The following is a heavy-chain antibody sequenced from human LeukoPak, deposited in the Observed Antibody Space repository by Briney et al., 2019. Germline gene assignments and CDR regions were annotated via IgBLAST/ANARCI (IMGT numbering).Heavy chain of an antibody. CDR3: ARGDGSGWYDFDY. D-gene: IGHD6-19*01. CDR2: INPNSGGT. CDR1: GYTFTGYY. V-gene: IGHV1-2*02. J-gene: IGHJ4*02. Sequence: RASVKVSCKASGYTFTGYYMHWVRQAHGQGLEWMGWINPNSGGTNYAQKFQGRVTMTRDTSISTAYMELSRLRSDDTAVYYCARGDGSGWYDFDYWGQGTLVTVSS.